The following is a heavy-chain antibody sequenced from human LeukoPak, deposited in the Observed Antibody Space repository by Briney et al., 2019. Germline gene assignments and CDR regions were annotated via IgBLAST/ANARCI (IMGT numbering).Heavy chain of an antibody. Sequence: SETLSLTCTVSGGSISSSSYYWGWIRQPPGKGLEWIGSIYYSGSTYYNPSLKSRVTISVDTSKNQFSLKLGSVTAADTAVYYCARRFDYSNYDWVTGWFDPWGQGTLVTVSS. V-gene: IGHV4-39*01. J-gene: IGHJ5*02. CDR2: IYYSGST. D-gene: IGHD4-11*01. CDR1: GGSISSSSYY. CDR3: ARRFDYSNYDWVTGWFDP.